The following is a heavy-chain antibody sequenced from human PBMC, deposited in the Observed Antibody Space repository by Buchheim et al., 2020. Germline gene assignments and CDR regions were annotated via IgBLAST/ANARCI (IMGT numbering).Heavy chain of an antibody. D-gene: IGHD3-3*01. V-gene: IGHV4-34*01. CDR1: GGSFSGYY. CDR2: INHSGST. CDR3: ARRIGYYYYGMDV. Sequence: QLQLQESGPGLVKPSETLSLTCAVYGGSFSGYYWSWIRQPPGKGLEWIGEINHSGSTNYNPSLKSRVTISVDTSKNQFSLKLSSVTAADTAVYYCARRIGYYYYGMDVWGQGTT. J-gene: IGHJ6*02.